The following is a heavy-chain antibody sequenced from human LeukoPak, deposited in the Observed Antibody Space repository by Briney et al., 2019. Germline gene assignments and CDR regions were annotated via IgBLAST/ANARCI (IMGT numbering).Heavy chain of an antibody. CDR2: IIPIFGTA. CDR1: GGTFSSYA. CDR3: ARGSSRSPRDAFDI. Sequence: GASVKVSCKASGGTFSSYAISWVRQAPGQGLEWMGGIIPIFGTANYAQNFQGRVTMTRDMSTSTVYMELSSLKSEDTAVYYCARGSSRSPRDAFDIWGQGTMVTVSS. J-gene: IGHJ3*02. V-gene: IGHV1-69*05.